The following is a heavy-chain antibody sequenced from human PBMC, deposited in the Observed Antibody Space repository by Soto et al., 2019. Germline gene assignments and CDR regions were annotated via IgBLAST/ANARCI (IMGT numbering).Heavy chain of an antibody. CDR1: GFTFNNYA. Sequence: PGGSLRLSCAASGFTFNNYAMTWVRQAPGRGLEWVSTITGGGDKTYYADSVKGRFTISRDNSRNTVLMQMNSLRAEDTAIYYCAKGRSSGGSCNNYWGQGTLGHRLL. CDR2: ITGGGDKT. CDR3: AKGRSSGGSCNNY. V-gene: IGHV3-23*01. D-gene: IGHD2-15*01. J-gene: IGHJ4*02.